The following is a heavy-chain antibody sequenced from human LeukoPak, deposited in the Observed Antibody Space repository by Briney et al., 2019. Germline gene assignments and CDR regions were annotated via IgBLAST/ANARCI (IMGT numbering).Heavy chain of an antibody. CDR1: GFTFSNYG. Sequence: GGSLRLSYAASGFTFSNYGMSWVRQAPGKGLEWVSVISGSGENTYYADSVKGRFTISRDNFKNTLYLQMNSLRAEDMAVYYCANGAAAGTPTIGDYWGQGTLVTVSS. V-gene: IGHV3-23*01. D-gene: IGHD6-13*01. CDR3: ANGAAAGTPTIGDY. CDR2: ISGSGENT. J-gene: IGHJ4*02.